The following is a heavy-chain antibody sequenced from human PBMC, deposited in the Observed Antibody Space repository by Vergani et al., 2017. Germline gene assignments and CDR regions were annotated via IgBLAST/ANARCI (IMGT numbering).Heavy chain of an antibody. CDR1: GFTFDDYA. CDR3: ARDYDFWSGPAGQRYNWFDP. Sequence: EVQLVESGGGLVQPGRSLRLSCAASGFTFDDYAMHWVRQAPGKGLEWVSGISWNSGSIGYADSVKGRFTISRDNAKNSLYLQMNSLRAEDTAVYYCARDYDFWSGPAGQRYNWFDPWGQGTLVTVSS. V-gene: IGHV3-9*01. CDR2: ISWNSGSI. D-gene: IGHD3-3*01. J-gene: IGHJ5*02.